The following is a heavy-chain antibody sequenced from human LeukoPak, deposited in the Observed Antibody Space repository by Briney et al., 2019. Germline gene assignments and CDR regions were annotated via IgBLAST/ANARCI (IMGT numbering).Heavy chain of an antibody. CDR3: ARFVYCSSTSCLYDAFDI. J-gene: IGHJ3*02. V-gene: IGHV5-51*01. D-gene: IGHD2-2*01. CDR1: GYSFTSYW. CDR2: IYLGDSDT. Sequence: GESLKISCKGSGYSFTSYWIGWVRQMPGKGLEWMGIIYLGDSDTRYSPSFQGQVTISADKSISTAYLQWSSLKASDTAMYYCARFVYCSSTSCLYDAFDISGQGTMVTVSS.